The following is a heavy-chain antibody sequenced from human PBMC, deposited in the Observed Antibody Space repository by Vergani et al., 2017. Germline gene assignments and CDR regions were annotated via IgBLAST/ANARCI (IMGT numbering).Heavy chain of an antibody. V-gene: IGHV3-23*01. D-gene: IGHD3-10*01. CDR3: AKDPEVYGSGSYYDYFDY. Sequence: EVQLLESGGGLVQPGGSLRLSCAASGFTFSSSAMSWVRQAPGKGLEWVSAISGSGGSTYYADSVKGRFTISRDNSKNTLYLQMNSLRAEDTAVYYCAKDPEVYGSGSYYDYFDYWGQGTLVTVSS. CDR1: GFTFSSSA. CDR2: ISGSGGST. J-gene: IGHJ4*02.